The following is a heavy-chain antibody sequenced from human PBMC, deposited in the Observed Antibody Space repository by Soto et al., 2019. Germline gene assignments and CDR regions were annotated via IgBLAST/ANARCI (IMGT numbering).Heavy chain of an antibody. CDR3: ARLVSPTGWFDP. CDR2: IYYSGST. D-gene: IGHD3-16*02. Sequence: SETLSLTCTVSGGSISSYYWSWIRQPPGKGLEWIGYIYYSGSTNYNPSLKSRVTISVDTSKNQFSLKLSSVTAADTAVYYCARLVSPTGWFDPWGQGTLVTVSS. V-gene: IGHV4-59*01. CDR1: GGSISSYY. J-gene: IGHJ5*02.